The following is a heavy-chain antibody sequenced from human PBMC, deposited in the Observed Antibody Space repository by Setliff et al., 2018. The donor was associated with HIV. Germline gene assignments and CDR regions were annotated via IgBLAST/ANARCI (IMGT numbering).Heavy chain of an antibody. CDR1: GYTFTTYS. D-gene: IGHD2-15*01. CDR3: ARGALLAVFDFDH. V-gene: IGHV1-3*01. CDR2: INVGNGDT. Sequence: GASVKVSCKASGYTFTTYSLHWVRQAPGQSLEWMGWINVGNGDTKYSQELQGRITITTDTSANTAYMELSSLRSDDTAVYFCARGALLAVFDFDHWGHGTLVTVS. J-gene: IGHJ4*01.